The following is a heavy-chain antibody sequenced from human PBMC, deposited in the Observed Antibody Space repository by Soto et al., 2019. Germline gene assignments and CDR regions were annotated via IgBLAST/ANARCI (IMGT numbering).Heavy chain of an antibody. CDR3: ATQIGVVATIGVFDY. D-gene: IGHD5-12*01. V-gene: IGHV1-24*01. CDR1: GYTLTELS. Sequence: VASVKVSCKVSGYTLTELSMHWVRQAPGKGLEWMGGFDPEDGETIYAQKFQGRVTMTEDTSTDTAYMELSSLRSEDTAVYYCATQIGVVATIGVFDYWGQGTLVTVSS. J-gene: IGHJ4*02. CDR2: FDPEDGET.